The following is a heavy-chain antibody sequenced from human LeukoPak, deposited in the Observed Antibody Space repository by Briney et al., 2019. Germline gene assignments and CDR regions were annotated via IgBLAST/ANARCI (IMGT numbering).Heavy chain of an antibody. CDR1: GCTFTGYY. CDR3: ARVSYYDSSGYYSDFFDY. D-gene: IGHD3-22*01. J-gene: IGHJ4*02. V-gene: IGHV1-2*02. CDR2: MNPNSGGT. Sequence: ASVKVSCKASGCTFTGYYMHWVRQAPGQGLEWRGWMNPNSGGTNYAQKLQGRVTMTRDTSISTAYMELSGLRSDDTAVYYCARVSYYDSSGYYSDFFDYWGQGTLVTVSS.